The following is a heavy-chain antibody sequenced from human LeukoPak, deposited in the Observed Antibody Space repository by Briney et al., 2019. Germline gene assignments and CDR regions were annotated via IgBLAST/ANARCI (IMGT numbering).Heavy chain of an antibody. Sequence: GGSLRFSCAASGFTFSSYAMSWVRQAPGKGLEWVSAISGSGGSTYYADSVKGRFTISRDNSKNTLYLQMNSLRAEDTAVYYCAKDERGYSYGLFDYWGQGTLVTVSS. CDR3: AKDERGYSYGLFDY. D-gene: IGHD5-18*01. V-gene: IGHV3-23*01. CDR2: ISGSGGST. J-gene: IGHJ4*02. CDR1: GFTFSSYA.